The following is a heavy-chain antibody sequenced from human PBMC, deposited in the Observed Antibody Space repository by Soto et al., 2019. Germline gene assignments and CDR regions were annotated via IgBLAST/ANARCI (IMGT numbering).Heavy chain of an antibody. CDR3: ARDVGLAAAGFSDY. V-gene: IGHV3-11*06. D-gene: IGHD6-13*01. Sequence: QVQLVESGGGLVQPGGSLRLSCAASGFTFSDYYMSWIRQAPGKGLEWVSYISSSSSYTNYADSVKGRFTISRDNAKNSLYLQMNSLRAEDTAVYYCARDVGLAAAGFSDYWGQGTLVTVSS. CDR1: GFTFSDYY. CDR2: ISSSSSYT. J-gene: IGHJ4*02.